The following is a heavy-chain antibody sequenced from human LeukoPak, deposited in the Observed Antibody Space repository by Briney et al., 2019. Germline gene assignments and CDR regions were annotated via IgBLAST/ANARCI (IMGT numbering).Heavy chain of an antibody. V-gene: IGHV5-51*01. J-gene: IGHJ6*03. Sequence: GESLKISCKGSGYSFANYWIGWVRQMPGKGLEWMGIIYPADSDTRYSPSFQGQVTISADKSISTAYLHWSSLKASDTAMYYCARRGANRGYYYYYMDVWGKGTTVTVSS. CDR2: IYPADSDT. CDR3: ARRGANRGYYYYYMDV. CDR1: GYSFANYW. D-gene: IGHD1-26*01.